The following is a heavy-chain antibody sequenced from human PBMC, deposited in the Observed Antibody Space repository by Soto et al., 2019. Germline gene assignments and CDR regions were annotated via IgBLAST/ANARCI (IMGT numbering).Heavy chain of an antibody. V-gene: IGHV4-39*01. D-gene: IGHD2-15*01. J-gene: IGHJ4*02. CDR3: ARPTRYCSGGSCYLYYFDY. CDR1: GGSISSSSYY. CDR2: IYYSGST. Sequence: ETLSLTCTVSGGSISSSSYYWGWIRQPPGKGLEWIGSIYYSGSTYYNPSLKSRVTISVDTSKNQFSLKLSSVTAADTAVYYCARPTRYCSGGSCYLYYFDYWGQGTLVTVSS.